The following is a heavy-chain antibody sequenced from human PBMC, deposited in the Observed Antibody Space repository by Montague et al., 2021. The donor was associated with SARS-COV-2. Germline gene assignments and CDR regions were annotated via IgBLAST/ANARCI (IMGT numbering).Heavy chain of an antibody. Sequence: SETLSLTCTVSGGSISSSDYYWGWIRQPPGKGLEWIGTIYYSGSTYYTPSLKSRDTISVDTSKNQFSLKLTSLTTADTAVYYCARSSGYNYDISYYGMDVWGQGTTVTVSS. J-gene: IGHJ6*02. D-gene: IGHD5-18*01. V-gene: IGHV4-39*01. CDR2: IYYSGST. CDR1: GGSISSSDYY. CDR3: ARSSGYNYDISYYGMDV.